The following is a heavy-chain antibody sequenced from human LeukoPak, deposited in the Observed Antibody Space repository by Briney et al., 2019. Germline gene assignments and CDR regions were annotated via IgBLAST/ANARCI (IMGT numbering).Heavy chain of an antibody. CDR2: IKHSGIT. D-gene: IGHD5-24*01. V-gene: IGHV4-34*01. CDR3: ARSRWLQFGRALDS. Sequence: SETLSLTRALYGGAFSVYYWSCIRHPPGKGREGRGEIKHSGITNYNPSLKTRFTLSGDTPKNQFSLHQVSVTPADTAVYYCARSRWLQFGRALDSWGQGTLVTVSS. CDR1: GGAFSVYY. J-gene: IGHJ4*02.